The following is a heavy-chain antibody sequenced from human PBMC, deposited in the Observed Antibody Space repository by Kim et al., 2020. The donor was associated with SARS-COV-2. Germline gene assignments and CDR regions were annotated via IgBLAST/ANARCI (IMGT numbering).Heavy chain of an antibody. D-gene: IGHD3-10*01. CDR1: GGSISSYY. CDR3: ARVLGVRGVQYFDY. V-gene: IGHV4-59*13. Sequence: SETLSLTCTVSGGSISSYYWSWIRQPPGKGLEWIGYIYYSGSTNYNPSLKSRVTISVDTSKNQFSLKLSSVTAADTAVYYCARVLGVRGVQYFDYWGQGTLVTVSS. J-gene: IGHJ4*02. CDR2: IYYSGST.